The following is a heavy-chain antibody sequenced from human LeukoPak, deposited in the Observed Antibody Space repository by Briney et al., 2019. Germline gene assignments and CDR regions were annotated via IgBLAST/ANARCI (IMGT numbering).Heavy chain of an antibody. CDR1: GFTFSDSA. D-gene: IGHD2-21*02. V-gene: IGHV3-73*01. CDR3: TRFVGDWGHDY. J-gene: IGHJ4*02. CDR2: IRSKGNSYAT. Sequence: GGSLRLSCAASGFTFSDSAMHWVRQASGKGLEWVGHIRSKGNSYATAYAASVKGRFTISRDDSKNTAYLQMHSLNTEDTAVYYCTRFVGDWGHDYWGQGTLVTVSS.